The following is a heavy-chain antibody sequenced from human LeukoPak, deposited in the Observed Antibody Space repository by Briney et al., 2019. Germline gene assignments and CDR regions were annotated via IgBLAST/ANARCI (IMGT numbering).Heavy chain of an antibody. CDR2: ISWNSVSI. D-gene: IGHD6-25*01. CDR3: AKDIAAYYGMDV. V-gene: IGHV3-9*01. CDR1: GFTFDDYA. Sequence: PGRSLRLSCAASGFTFDDYAMHWVRQAPGKGLEWVSGISWNSVSIGYADSVKGRFTISRDNAKNSLYLQMNSLRAEDTALYYCAKDIAAYYGMDVWGQGTTVTVSS. J-gene: IGHJ6*02.